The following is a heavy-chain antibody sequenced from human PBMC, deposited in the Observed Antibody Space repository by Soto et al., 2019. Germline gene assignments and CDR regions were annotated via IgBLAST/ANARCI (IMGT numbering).Heavy chain of an antibody. V-gene: IGHV1-69*06. CDR1: GSRFSNYV. J-gene: IGHJ4*02. D-gene: IGHD2-2*02. CDR3: AREGRGKKAGYNGLVSLGY. Sequence: ASVKVSCKVSGSRFSNYVISWVRQAPGHGLEWLGRIIPIFNSTKYAQSFQGRVTITADKSTSTASLELSSLRSDDTAVYYCAREGRGKKAGYNGLVSLGYWGQGTLVTV. CDR2: IIPIFNST.